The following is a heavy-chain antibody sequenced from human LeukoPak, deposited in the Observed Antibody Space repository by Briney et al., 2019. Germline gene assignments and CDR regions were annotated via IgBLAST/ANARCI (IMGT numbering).Heavy chain of an antibody. CDR3: ARVCNTRKIYNWFDP. Sequence: ASVKVSCKASGYTFTGYYMHWVRQAPGQGLEWMGWINPNSGGTNYAQKFQGRVTMTRDTSISTAYMELSRLRSDDTAVYYCARVCNTRKIYNWFDPWGQGTLVTASS. D-gene: IGHD2-15*01. J-gene: IGHJ5*02. V-gene: IGHV1-2*02. CDR2: INPNSGGT. CDR1: GYTFTGYY.